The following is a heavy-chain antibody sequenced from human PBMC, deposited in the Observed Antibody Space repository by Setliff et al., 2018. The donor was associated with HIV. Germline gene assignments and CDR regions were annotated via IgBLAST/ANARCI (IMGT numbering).Heavy chain of an antibody. CDR3: TTKPPAADFQH. CDR2: VKSPTDGGTT. J-gene: IGHJ1*01. D-gene: IGHD2-2*01. CDR1: GFTFNKAW. Sequence: GGSLRLSCALSGFTFNKAWMNWVRQAPGKGLEWVGRVKSPTDGGTTDYAAPVHGRFTISIDDSRNTLYLQMNGLKTEDTGVYYCTTKPPAADFQHWGQGTLVTVSS. V-gene: IGHV3-15*07.